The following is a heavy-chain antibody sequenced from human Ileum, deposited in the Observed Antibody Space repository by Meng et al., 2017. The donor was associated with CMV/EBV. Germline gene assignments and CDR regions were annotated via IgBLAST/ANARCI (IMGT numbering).Heavy chain of an antibody. J-gene: IGHJ1*01. D-gene: IGHD2-21*01. V-gene: IGHV3-74*01. CDR2: IISGGSST. CDR3: AAGGATVAEH. CDR1: GFTFSSYW. Sequence: LSCAASGFTFSSYWMHWVRQAPGKGLVWVSRIISGGSSTSYADSVKGRFTISKDNAKNMLYLQMYSLRAEDTAVYYCAAGGATVAEHWGQGTLVTVSS.